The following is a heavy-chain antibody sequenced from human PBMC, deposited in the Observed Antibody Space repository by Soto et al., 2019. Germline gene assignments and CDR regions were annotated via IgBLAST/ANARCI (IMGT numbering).Heavy chain of an antibody. CDR1: GGSISSNDYY. J-gene: IGHJ5*02. CDR2: IYYSGTT. V-gene: IGHV4-39*07. CDR3: ARDSNSSSWYGDWFDP. Sequence: SETLSLTCTVSGGSISSNDYYWDWIRQSPGKGLEWIGSIYYSGTTYYNPSLKSRVSMSVDTSKNQFSLKLSSVTAADTAVYYCARDSNSSSWYGDWFDPWGQGTLVTGSS. D-gene: IGHD6-13*01.